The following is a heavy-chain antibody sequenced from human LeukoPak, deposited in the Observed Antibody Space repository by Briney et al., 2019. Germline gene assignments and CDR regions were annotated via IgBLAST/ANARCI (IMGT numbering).Heavy chain of an antibody. Sequence: GGSLRLSCAASGFTFSSYSMNWVRQAPGKGLEWVSYISSSSSTIYYADSVKGRFTISRDNAKNSAYLQMNSLRDDDTAVYYCARGTGTGWRFDFWGQGTLVTVSS. CDR2: ISSSSSTI. D-gene: IGHD3/OR15-3a*01. V-gene: IGHV3-48*02. CDR1: GFTFSSYS. J-gene: IGHJ4*02. CDR3: ARGTGTGWRFDF.